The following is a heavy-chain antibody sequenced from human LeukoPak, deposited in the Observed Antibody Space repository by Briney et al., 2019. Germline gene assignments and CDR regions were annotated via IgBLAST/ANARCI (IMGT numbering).Heavy chain of an antibody. CDR2: MNPNSGNT. J-gene: IGHJ3*02. Sequence: ASVKVSCKASGYTFTSYDINWVRQATGQGLEWTGWMNPNSGNTGYAQKFQGRVTMTRNTSISTAYMELSSLRSEDTAVYYCARRAIFGVVISDSSARWGAFDIWGQGTMVTVSS. D-gene: IGHD3-3*01. V-gene: IGHV1-8*01. CDR3: ARRAIFGVVISDSSARWGAFDI. CDR1: GYTFTSYD.